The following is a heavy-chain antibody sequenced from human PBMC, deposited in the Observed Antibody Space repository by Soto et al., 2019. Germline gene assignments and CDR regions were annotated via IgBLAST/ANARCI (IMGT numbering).Heavy chain of an antibody. V-gene: IGHV4-31*03. J-gene: IGHJ6*02. CDR2: IFYSAST. D-gene: IGHD2-15*01. CDR1: GDSISIGGYY. CDR3: AREREEYCSGGTCPNYYYYAMDV. Sequence: NPSDTLSLTCTVSGDSISIGGYYWNWIRQHPGKGLEWIGYIFYSASTYYNPSLRSRLTISVDTSKNQFSLRLSSVTAADTAVYYCAREREEYCSGGTCPNYYYYAMDVWGQGTTVTVSS.